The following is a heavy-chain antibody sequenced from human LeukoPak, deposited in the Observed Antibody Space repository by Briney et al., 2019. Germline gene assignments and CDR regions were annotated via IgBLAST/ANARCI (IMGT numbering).Heavy chain of an antibody. CDR3: TTGKLYGDYVNGMDV. Sequence: GGSLRLSCAASVFTFSNAWMSWVRQAPGKGVEWVGRIKSKTDGGTTDYAAPVKGRFTISRDDSKNTLYLQMNSLKTDDTAVYYCTTGKLYGDYVNGMDVWGQGTTVTVSS. D-gene: IGHD4-17*01. CDR1: VFTFSNAW. CDR2: IKSKTDGGTT. J-gene: IGHJ6*02. V-gene: IGHV3-15*01.